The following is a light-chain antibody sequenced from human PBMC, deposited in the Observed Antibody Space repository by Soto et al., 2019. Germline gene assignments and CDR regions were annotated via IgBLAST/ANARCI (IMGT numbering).Light chain of an antibody. CDR2: DVS. Sequence: QSALTQPASVSGSPGQSITISCTRTSSDVGGYNYVSWYQHHPGKAPKLMIYDVSDRTSGTSNRFSGFKSGNTASLTISGRQAEDEADYYCSSYTTSSTVVFGGGTKLTVL. CDR1: SSDVGGYNY. CDR3: SSYTTSSTVV. J-gene: IGLJ2*01. V-gene: IGLV2-14*03.